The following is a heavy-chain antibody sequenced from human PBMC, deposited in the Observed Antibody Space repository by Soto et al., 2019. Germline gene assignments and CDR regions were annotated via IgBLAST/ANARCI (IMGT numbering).Heavy chain of an antibody. Sequence: SETLSLTCTVSGGSISSYYWSWIRQPPGKGLEWIGYIYYSGSTNYNPSLKSRVTISVDTSKNQFSLKLSSVTAADTAVYYCARHYPEVRGVISYYYYYMDVWGKGTTVTVSS. CDR3: ARHYPEVRGVISYYYYYMDV. D-gene: IGHD3-10*01. CDR2: IYYSGST. V-gene: IGHV4-59*08. CDR1: GGSISSYY. J-gene: IGHJ6*03.